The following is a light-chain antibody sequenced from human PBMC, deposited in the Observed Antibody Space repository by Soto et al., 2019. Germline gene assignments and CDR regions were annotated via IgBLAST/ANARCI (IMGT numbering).Light chain of an antibody. V-gene: IGLV1-44*01. CDR2: SNN. CDR1: STNIGSNT. Sequence: QSVLTQPPSSSGTPGQRVTISSSGSSTNIGSNTVNWYQQLPGTAPKLLIYSNNQRPSGVPDRFSGSKSGTSASLAISGLQPQDEADYYCAAWDDSLNGVVFGGGTKLTVL. CDR3: AAWDDSLNGVV. J-gene: IGLJ2*01.